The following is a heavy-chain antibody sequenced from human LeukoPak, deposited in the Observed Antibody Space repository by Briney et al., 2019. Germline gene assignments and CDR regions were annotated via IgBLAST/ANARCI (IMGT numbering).Heavy chain of an antibody. D-gene: IGHD3-22*01. Sequence: GASVKVSCKASGYTFTSYAMNWVRQAPGQGLEWMGWINTNTGNPTYAQGFTRRFVFSLDTSVSTAYLQISSLKAEDTAVYYCARTGDSSGYYYETPAAFVSFDYWGQGTLVTVSS. J-gene: IGHJ4*02. V-gene: IGHV7-4-1*02. CDR3: ARTGDSSGYYYETPAAFVSFDY. CDR1: GYTFTSYA. CDR2: INTNTGNP.